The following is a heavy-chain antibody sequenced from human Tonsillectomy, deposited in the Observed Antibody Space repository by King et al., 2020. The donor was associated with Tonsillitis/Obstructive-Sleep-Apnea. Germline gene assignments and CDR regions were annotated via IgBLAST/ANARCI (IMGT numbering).Heavy chain of an antibody. D-gene: IGHD4-11*01. Sequence: QLVQSGAEVKKPGASVKVSCKASGYTFSRYEMHWVRQAPGQRLEWMGWINPANGNTKYSQTFQGRVTITRDTSASTAYMELSSLRSEDTAVFYCARIHPDDYSNYGWFDTWGQGTLVTVSS. V-gene: IGHV1-3*01. CDR2: INPANGNT. J-gene: IGHJ5*02. CDR3: ARIHPDDYSNYGWFDT. CDR1: GYTFSRYE.